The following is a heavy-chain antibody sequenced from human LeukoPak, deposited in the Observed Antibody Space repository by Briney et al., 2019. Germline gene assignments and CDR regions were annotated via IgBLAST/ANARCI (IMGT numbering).Heavy chain of an antibody. CDR2: ISSSGGTT. D-gene: IGHD5-18*01. Sequence: GGSLRLSCAASGFTFSSYEMNWVRQAPGKGLEWFSYISSSGGTTYYADSVKGRFTISRDNAKKSLYLEMNSPRAEDTAVYYCARAGYSMDTEYFQHWGQGTLVTVSS. CDR1: GFTFSSYE. J-gene: IGHJ1*01. V-gene: IGHV3-48*03. CDR3: ARAGYSMDTEYFQH.